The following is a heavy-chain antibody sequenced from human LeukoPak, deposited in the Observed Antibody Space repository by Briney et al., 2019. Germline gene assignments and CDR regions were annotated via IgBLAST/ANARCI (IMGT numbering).Heavy chain of an antibody. CDR3: ARSYCSSTSCYATFDDYYYGMDV. CDR2: IYPGDSDT. CDR1: GYSFTSYW. D-gene: IGHD2-2*01. V-gene: IGHV5-51*01. J-gene: IGHJ6*02. Sequence: GESLKISCKGSGYSFTSYWIGWVRQMPGKGLEWMGIIYPGDSDTRYSPPFQGQVTISADKSISTAYLQWSSLKASDTAMYYCARSYCSSTSCYATFDDYYYGMDVWGQGTTVTVSS.